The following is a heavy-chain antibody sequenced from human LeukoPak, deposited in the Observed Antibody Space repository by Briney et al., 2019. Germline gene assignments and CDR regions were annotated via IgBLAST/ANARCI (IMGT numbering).Heavy chain of an antibody. Sequence: PGGSLRLSCAASGFTFSSYAMSWVRQAPGKGLEWVSAISGSGGSTYYADSVKGRFTISRDNSKNTLYLQMNSLRAEDTAVYYCARGSRMLGFGELLFPLDYWGQGTLVTVSS. D-gene: IGHD3-10*01. J-gene: IGHJ4*02. CDR3: ARGSRMLGFGELLFPLDY. CDR2: ISGSGGST. CDR1: GFTFSSYA. V-gene: IGHV3-23*01.